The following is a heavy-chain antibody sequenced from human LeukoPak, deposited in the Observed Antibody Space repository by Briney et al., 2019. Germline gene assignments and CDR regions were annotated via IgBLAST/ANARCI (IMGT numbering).Heavy chain of an antibody. CDR3: ARHKWDSAWYFDV. J-gene: IGHJ2*01. V-gene: IGHV4-39*01. CDR1: GASISSSSYC. D-gene: IGHD1-26*01. Sequence: SETLSLTCSVSGASISSSSYCWGWLRQSPGRGLEWIGGIYYSGNTYYSPPLRSRVTVSVDTSKNQFSLKLNSVTAADTAVYYCARHKWDSAWYFDVWGRGTLVTVSS. CDR2: IYYSGNT.